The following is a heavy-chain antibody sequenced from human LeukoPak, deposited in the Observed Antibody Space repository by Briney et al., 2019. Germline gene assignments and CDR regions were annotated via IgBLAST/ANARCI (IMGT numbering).Heavy chain of an antibody. D-gene: IGHD3-10*01. CDR3: ARDPLWYGSGSYYFDY. CDR2: IYYSGST. CDR1: GGSISSSSYY. J-gene: IGHJ4*02. V-gene: IGHV4-39*07. Sequence: SETLSLTCTVSGGSISSSSYYWGWIRQPPGKGLEWIGSIYYSGSTYYNPSLKSRVTISVDTSKNQFSLKLSSVTAADTAVYYCARDPLWYGSGSYYFDYWGQGTLVTVSS.